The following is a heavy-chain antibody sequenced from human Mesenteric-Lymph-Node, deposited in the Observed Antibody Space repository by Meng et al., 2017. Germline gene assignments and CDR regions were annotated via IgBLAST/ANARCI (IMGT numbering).Heavy chain of an antibody. D-gene: IGHD3-10*01. Sequence: QGQLRQWGTGLLKPSDTLSLPCAVYGGSFSDYYWSWVRQPPGKGLEWIGEINHSGATNYSPSLKSRVIMSVDTSKNQFSLKVTSVTAADTALYFCARGRRFGDFFGLDYWGRGILVTVSS. CDR1: GGSFSDYY. V-gene: IGHV4-34*01. CDR3: ARGRRFGDFFGLDY. J-gene: IGHJ4*02. CDR2: INHSGAT.